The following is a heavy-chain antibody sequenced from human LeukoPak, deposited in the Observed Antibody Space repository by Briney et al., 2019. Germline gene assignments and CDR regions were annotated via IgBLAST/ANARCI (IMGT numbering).Heavy chain of an antibody. CDR3: ARDSRSGWFGGYFQH. CDR2: ISSSSSYV. V-gene: IGHV3-21*04. Sequence: GGSLRLSCAASGFTFSSYSMNWVRQAPGKGLEWVPSISSSSSYVYYADSVKGRFTISRDNANKFLLLQMNSLRPEDTAFYYCARDSRSGWFGGYFQHWGQGTLVTVSS. J-gene: IGHJ1*01. CDR1: GFTFSSYS. D-gene: IGHD6-19*01.